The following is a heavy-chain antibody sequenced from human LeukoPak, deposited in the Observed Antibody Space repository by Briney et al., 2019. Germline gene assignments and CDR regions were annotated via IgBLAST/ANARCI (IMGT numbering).Heavy chain of an antibody. CDR3: TTDPTEISRDY. Sequence: PGGSLRLSCAASGFTVSSNYMSWVRQAPGKGLEWVSVIYSGGSTYYADSVKGRFTISRDNSKNTLYLQMNSLRAEDTAVYYCTTDPTEISRDYWGQGTLVTVSS. V-gene: IGHV3-53*01. CDR2: IYSGGST. CDR1: GFTVSSNY. J-gene: IGHJ4*02.